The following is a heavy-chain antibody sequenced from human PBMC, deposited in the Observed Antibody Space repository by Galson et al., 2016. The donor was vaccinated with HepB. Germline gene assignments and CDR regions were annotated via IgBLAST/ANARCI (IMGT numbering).Heavy chain of an antibody. Sequence: PALVKPTQTLTLTCTFSGFSLSTSGVGVGWIRQPPGEALEWLALIYWNDDKRYSPSLQSSFNITKDTSKKQVVITMTNLAPVDTATVYCARTLSDYDVWSGFYDWGQGTLVTVSS. J-gene: IGHJ4*02. V-gene: IGHV2-5*01. CDR3: ARTLSDYDVWSGFYD. D-gene: IGHD3-3*01. CDR2: IYWNDDK. CDR1: GFSLSTSGVG.